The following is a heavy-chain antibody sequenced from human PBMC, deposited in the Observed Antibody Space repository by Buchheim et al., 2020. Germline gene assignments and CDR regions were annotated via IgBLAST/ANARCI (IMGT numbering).Heavy chain of an antibody. CDR2: ITGSGGST. V-gene: IGHV3-23*01. J-gene: IGHJ5*02. Sequence: EVQLLESGGGLIQPGGSLRLSCAASGFTFSSYAMSWVRQAPGKGLEWVSVITGSGGSTSYADPVKGRFTISRDNSKNTLSMQMNSLRAEDTAVYYCALSDEDGFDPWGQGTL. CDR1: GFTFSSYA. CDR3: ALSDEDGFDP.